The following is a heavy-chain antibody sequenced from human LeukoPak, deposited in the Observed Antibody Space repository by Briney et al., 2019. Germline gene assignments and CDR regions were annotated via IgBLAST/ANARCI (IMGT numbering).Heavy chain of an antibody. CDR3: ARDLTLEYYFDS. Sequence: GGSLRLSCAASGFAFSSYGVHWVRQAPGKGLEWVAVIWHDGSNKYYAESVKGRFTISRDTSKNTLYLEMNSLRAEDTAMYYCARDLTLEYYFDSWGQGTLVTVSS. J-gene: IGHJ4*02. CDR2: IWHDGSNK. CDR1: GFAFSSYG. V-gene: IGHV3-33*01. D-gene: IGHD2-21*02.